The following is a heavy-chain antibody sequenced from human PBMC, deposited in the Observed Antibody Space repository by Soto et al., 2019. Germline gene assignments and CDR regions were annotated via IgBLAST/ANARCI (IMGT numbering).Heavy chain of an antibody. D-gene: IGHD6-13*01. J-gene: IGHJ6*02. CDR2: IYYSGST. CDR3: ASGEIAAAGTRWLVPYYYYGMDV. Sequence: SETLSLTCTVSGGSISSGDYYWSWIRQPPGKGLEWIGYIYYSGSTDYNPSLKSRVTISVDTSKNQFSLKLSSVTAADTAVYYCASGEIAAAGTRWLVPYYYYGMDVWGQGTTVTISS. V-gene: IGHV4-30-4*01. CDR1: GGSISSGDYY.